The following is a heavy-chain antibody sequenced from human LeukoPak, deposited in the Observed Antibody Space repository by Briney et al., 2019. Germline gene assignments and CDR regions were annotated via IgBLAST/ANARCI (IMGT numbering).Heavy chain of an antibody. V-gene: IGHV4-4*07. CDR3: AREPPGY. CDR2: IYTNGGA. CDR1: GGSISSYY. J-gene: IGHJ4*02. Sequence: PSGTLSLTCTVSGGSISSYYWNWIRQPAGKGLEWIGRIYTNGGASYNPSLKSRVTISIDASKNQFSLKLSSVTAADTAVYYCAREPPGYWGQGILVTVSS.